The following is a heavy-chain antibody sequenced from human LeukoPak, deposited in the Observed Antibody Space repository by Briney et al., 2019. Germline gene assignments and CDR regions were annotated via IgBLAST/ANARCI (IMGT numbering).Heavy chain of an antibody. V-gene: IGHV1-8*01. CDR2: MNPNTGNT. CDR1: GYTFTSYD. D-gene: IGHD1-26*01. J-gene: IGHJ4*02. Sequence: ASVKVSCKASGYTFTSYDINWVRQATGQGLEWMGWMNPNTGNTGYALNFQGRVTITRNTSIKTAYMELSSLSSEDTAVYYCARMYSGSYLGFASWGQGTLVTVSS. CDR3: ARMYSGSYLGFAS.